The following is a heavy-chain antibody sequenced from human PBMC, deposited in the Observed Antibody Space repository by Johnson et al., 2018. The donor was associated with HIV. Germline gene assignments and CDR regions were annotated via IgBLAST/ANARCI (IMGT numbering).Heavy chain of an antibody. D-gene: IGHD4-23*01. CDR3: ARDPGNGGRPFDAFDI. CDR1: GFTFSSYG. V-gene: IGHV3-30*02. Sequence: QVQLVESGGGAVQPGRSLRLSCAASGFTFSSYGMHWVRQAPGKGLEWVAFMRYDGSNKYYADSVKGRFTISRDNSKNTLYLQMDSLRGEDTADYYCARDPGNGGRPFDAFDIWGQGTMVTVSS. J-gene: IGHJ3*02. CDR2: MRYDGSNK.